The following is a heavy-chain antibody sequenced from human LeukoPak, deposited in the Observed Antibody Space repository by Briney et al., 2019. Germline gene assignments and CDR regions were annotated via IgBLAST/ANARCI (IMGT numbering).Heavy chain of an antibody. CDR1: GGSFSGYY. D-gene: IGHD2-21*02. Sequence: PSETLSLTCAVYGGSFSGYYWSWIRQPPGKGLEWIGEINHSGSTNYNPSLKSRVTISVGTSKNQFSLKLSSVTAADTAVYYCARSEGGDSTWGQGTLVTVSS. J-gene: IGHJ5*02. CDR2: INHSGST. V-gene: IGHV4-34*01. CDR3: ARSEGGDST.